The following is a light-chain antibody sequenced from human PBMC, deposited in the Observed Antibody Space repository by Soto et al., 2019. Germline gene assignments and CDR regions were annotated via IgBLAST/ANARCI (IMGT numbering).Light chain of an antibody. V-gene: IGKV2-28*01. CDR2: LGS. Sequence: DVVVTQSPLSLPVTPGEAASFSCRSSQSVLRSNGKNYLNWYLQKPGQSPQLLIYLGSNRASGVPDRFSGSGSEPDFTPEISRVEAWEGGILYCMATLQTSQVGQGNNVEIK. CDR1: QSVLRSNGKNY. CDR3: MATLQTSQ. J-gene: IGKJ1*01.